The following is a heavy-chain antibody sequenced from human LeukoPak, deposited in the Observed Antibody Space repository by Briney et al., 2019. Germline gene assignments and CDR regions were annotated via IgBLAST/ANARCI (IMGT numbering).Heavy chain of an antibody. V-gene: IGHV4-4*07. D-gene: IGHD2-15*01. CDR2: IHTSGST. CDR1: GDSISSYY. CDR3: ARVICSGGSCRFDY. Sequence: PSETLSLTCTVSGDSISSYYWSWIRQPAGKGLEWIGRIHTSGSTNSNPSLKSQVTMSVDTSKNKFSLKLSSVTAADTAVYYCARVICSGGSCRFDYWGQGTLVTVSS. J-gene: IGHJ4*02.